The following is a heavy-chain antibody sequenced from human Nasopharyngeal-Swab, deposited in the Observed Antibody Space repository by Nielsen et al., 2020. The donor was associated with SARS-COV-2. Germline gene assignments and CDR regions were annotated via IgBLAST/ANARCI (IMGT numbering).Heavy chain of an antibody. CDR1: GGSISSSSYY. J-gene: IGHJ6*02. CDR3: VRLYDSTDYYYGMDV. CDR2: IYYSGST. D-gene: IGHD2/OR15-2a*01. V-gene: IGHV4-39*01. Sequence: SETLSLTCTVSGGSISSSSYYSGWTRQPPGKGLEWIGSIYYSGSTYYNPSLKSRVTISVDTSKNQFSLKLSSVTAADTAVYYCVRLYDSTDYYYGMDVWGQGTTVTVSS.